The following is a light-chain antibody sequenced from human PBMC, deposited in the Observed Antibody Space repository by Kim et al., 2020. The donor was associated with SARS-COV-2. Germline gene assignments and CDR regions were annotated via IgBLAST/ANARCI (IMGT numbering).Light chain of an antibody. CDR3: YSRDSTGDAYL. CDR1: TLRNYY. CDR2: DTS. Sequence: SSELTQDPAVSVALGQTVRISCQGDTLRNYYTNWYQQKPGQAPVLVIYDTSNLPSGIPDRFSGSSSGNTASLTITGAQAEDEADFYCYSRDSTGDAYLFGNGTKVTVL. V-gene: IGLV3-19*01. J-gene: IGLJ1*01.